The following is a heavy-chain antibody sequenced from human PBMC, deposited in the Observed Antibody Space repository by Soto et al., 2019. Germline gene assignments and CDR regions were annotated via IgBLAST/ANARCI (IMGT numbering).Heavy chain of an antibody. J-gene: IGHJ1*01. D-gene: IGHD2-15*01. CDR2: INHDNGNT. V-gene: IGHV1-3*01. Sequence: ASVNVSCKASGYTFTRYTMNWVRQAPGQRLEWMGWINHDNGNTKSSQKFQDRVIITRDTSASTAYMDLSSLRSEDTAVYYCARGIATGQREHWGQGTMVIVSS. CDR3: ARGIATGQREH. CDR1: GYTFTRYT.